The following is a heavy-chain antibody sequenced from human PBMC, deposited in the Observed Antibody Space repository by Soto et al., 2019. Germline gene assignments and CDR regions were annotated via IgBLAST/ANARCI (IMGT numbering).Heavy chain of an antibody. J-gene: IGHJ5*02. CDR2: VSGSGDST. CDR3: AKEHSSGYYYLYH. D-gene: IGHD3-22*01. CDR1: GFTFSNYA. V-gene: IGHV3-23*01. Sequence: GGSLRLSCAAAGFTFSNYAMTWVRQAPGKGLEWVSTVSGSGDSTYYADSMKGRFTISRDNSKNTLYLQMNSLRAEDTAVYFCAKEHSSGYYYLYHWSQGTLVTVSS.